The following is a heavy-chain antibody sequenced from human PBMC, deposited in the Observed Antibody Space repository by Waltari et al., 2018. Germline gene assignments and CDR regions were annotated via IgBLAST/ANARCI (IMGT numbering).Heavy chain of an antibody. CDR3: TRGILFSGYMDV. CDR2: FYHSGSK. CDR1: DSSISSAFH. D-gene: IGHD3-10*02. V-gene: IGHV4-38-2*01. J-gene: IGHJ6*03. Sequence: QVQLQESGPGLLKPSETLSLTCAVPDSSISSAFHWGWIRQPPGRGLEWIGSFYHSGSKYYKPSLKSRVTISVDTSRNQFSLRLSSVTAADTAVYYCTRGILFSGYMDVWGKGTTVIVSS.